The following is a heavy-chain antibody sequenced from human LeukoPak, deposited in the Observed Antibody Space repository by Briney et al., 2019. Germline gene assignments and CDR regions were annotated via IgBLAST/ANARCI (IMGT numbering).Heavy chain of an antibody. D-gene: IGHD2-15*01. CDR2: INPNSGDT. J-gene: IGHJ5*02. CDR1: GYTFTGYY. V-gene: IGHV1-2*02. CDR3: ARDRVGYCSGGSCYPNWFDP. Sequence: GASVKVSCKASGYTFTGYYMHWVRQAPGQGLEWMGWINPNSGDTNYAQKFQGRLTMTRDTSISTAYMELSRLRSDDTAVYYCARDRVGYCSGGSCYPNWFDPWGQGTLVTVSS.